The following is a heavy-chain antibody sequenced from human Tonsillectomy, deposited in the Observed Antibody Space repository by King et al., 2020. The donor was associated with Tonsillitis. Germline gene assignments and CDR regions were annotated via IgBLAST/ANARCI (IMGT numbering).Heavy chain of an antibody. CDR1: GFTFSSYA. CDR3: ARVSTGGNSGHVGY. Sequence: VQLVESGGGVVQPGRSLRLSCAASGFTFSSYAMHWVRQAPGKGLEWVAVISYDGSNKYYADSVKGRFTISRDNSKNTLYLQMNSLRAEDTAVYYCARVSTGGNSGHVGYRGQGTLVTVSS. D-gene: IGHD4-23*01. CDR2: ISYDGSNK. V-gene: IGHV3-30-3*01. J-gene: IGHJ4*02.